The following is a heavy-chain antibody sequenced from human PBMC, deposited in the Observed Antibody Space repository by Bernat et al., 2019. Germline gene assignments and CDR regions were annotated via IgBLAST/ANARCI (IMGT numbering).Heavy chain of an antibody. Sequence: EVQLVESGGGLVQPGGSLRLSCAASGFTVSSNYMSWVRQAPGKGLEWVSVIYSGGSTYYADSVKGRFTISRDNSKNTLYLQMNSLRAEDTAVYYCARDHNSPPGRVNGATVTTWGQRTLVTVSS. CDR3: ARDHNSPPGRVNGATVTT. V-gene: IGHV3-66*01. D-gene: IGHD4-17*01. CDR2: IYSGGST. J-gene: IGHJ5*02. CDR1: GFTVSSNY.